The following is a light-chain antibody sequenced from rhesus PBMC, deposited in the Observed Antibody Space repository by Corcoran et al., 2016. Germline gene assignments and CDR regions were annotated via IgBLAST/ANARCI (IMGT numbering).Light chain of an antibody. Sequence: DIQMTQSPSSLSASVGDTVNITCRASQSISCWLDLYQQKPGKAPKLLIDKAASLQSGVPSRVSGRGSGTDFTLTISSLQPEDFATYYCLQYSSSQCSFGQGTKVEIK. CDR1: QSISCW. CDR2: KAA. J-gene: IGKJ2*01. CDR3: LQYSSSQCS. V-gene: IGKV1-22*01.